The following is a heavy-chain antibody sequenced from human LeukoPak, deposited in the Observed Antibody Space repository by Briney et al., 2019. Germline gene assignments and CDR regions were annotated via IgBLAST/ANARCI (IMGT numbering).Heavy chain of an antibody. Sequence: ASVTVSCKASGYTFAAYYIHWVRQAPGQGLEWMGWINPNNSATDYAQKFQGRVTMTRDTSISTVYMELSRLRSDGTAVYHCARAAASRPFDYWGQGTLVTVSS. D-gene: IGHD6-6*01. CDR2: INPNNSAT. V-gene: IGHV1-2*02. CDR3: ARAAASRPFDY. CDR1: GYTFAAYY. J-gene: IGHJ4*02.